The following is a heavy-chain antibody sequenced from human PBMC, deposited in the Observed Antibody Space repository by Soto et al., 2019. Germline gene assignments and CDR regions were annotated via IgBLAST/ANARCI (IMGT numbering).Heavy chain of an antibody. D-gene: IGHD2-2*02. J-gene: IGHJ5*02. CDR1: GYSFTSYW. Sequence: GESLKISCKGSGYSFTSYWIGWVRQMPGKGLEWMGIIYPGDSDTRYSPSFQGQVTISADKSISTAYLQWSSLKASDTAMYYCARLHPPGQGVVQAAIRVAGDDPWGQGTLVTVSS. CDR2: IYPGDSDT. CDR3: ARLHPPGQGVVQAAIRVAGDDP. V-gene: IGHV5-51*01.